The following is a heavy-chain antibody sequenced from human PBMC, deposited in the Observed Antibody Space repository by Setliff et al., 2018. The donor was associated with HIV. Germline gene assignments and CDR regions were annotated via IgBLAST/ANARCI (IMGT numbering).Heavy chain of an antibody. CDR1: GDTLSIHP. D-gene: IGHD3-10*01. CDR3: ATRPPGVHGFSI. CDR2: IIPAFGTA. J-gene: IGHJ3*02. V-gene: IGHV1-69*06. Sequence: SVKVSCKASGDTLSIHPISWVRQAPGRGLDWMGGIIPAFGTANYAQRFQGRVVITADKSTGTAYMQLSSLKFEDTAVYYCATRPPGVHGFSIWGQGTMVTVSS.